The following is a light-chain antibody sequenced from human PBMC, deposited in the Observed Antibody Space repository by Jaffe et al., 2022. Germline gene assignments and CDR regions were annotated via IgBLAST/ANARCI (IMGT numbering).Light chain of an antibody. CDR3: SSYTSSATL. CDR1: SSDIDTYNR. CDR2: EVT. V-gene: IGLV2-18*02. J-gene: IGLJ2*01. Sequence: HSALTQPPSVSGSPGQSVTISCTVTSSDIDTYNRVSWYQQPPGTAPKLMIYEVTNRPSGVPDRFSGSRSDNTASLTISGLQAEDEADYYCSSYTSSATLFGGGTKLTVL.